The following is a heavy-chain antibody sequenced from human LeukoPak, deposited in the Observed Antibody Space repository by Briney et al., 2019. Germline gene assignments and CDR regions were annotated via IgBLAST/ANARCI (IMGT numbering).Heavy chain of an antibody. CDR3: AGELYYYDSSGYNRYFDL. V-gene: IGHV3-13*01. J-gene: IGHJ2*01. CDR2: IGTAGDT. CDR1: GFTFSSYD. D-gene: IGHD3-22*01. Sequence: PGGSLRLSCAASGFTFSSYDMHWVRQATGKGLEWVSAIGTAGDTYYPGSVKGRFTISRENAKNSLYLQMNSLRAGDTAVYYCAGELYYYDSSGYNRYFDLWGRGTLVTVSS.